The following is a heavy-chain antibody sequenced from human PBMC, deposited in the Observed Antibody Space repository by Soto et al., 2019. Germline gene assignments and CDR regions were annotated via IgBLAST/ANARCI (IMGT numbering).Heavy chain of an antibody. CDR2: INPSGGST. CDR3: AILRFLEWLSLTPSAFDI. J-gene: IGHJ3*02. Sequence: VKVSCKASGYTFTSYYMHWVRQAPGQGLEWMGIINPSGGSTSYAQKFQGRVTMTRDTSTSTVYMELSSLRSEDTAVYYCAILRFLEWLSLTPSAFDIWGQGKMVTVSS. D-gene: IGHD3-3*01. V-gene: IGHV1-46*03. CDR1: GYTFTSYY.